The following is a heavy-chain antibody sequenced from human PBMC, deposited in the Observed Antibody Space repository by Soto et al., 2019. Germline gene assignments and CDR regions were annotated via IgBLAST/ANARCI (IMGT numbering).Heavy chain of an antibody. CDR2: IYYSGST. J-gene: IGHJ4*02. Sequence: QVQLQESGPGLMKPSQTLSLTCTVSGGSISSGDYYWSWIRQPPGKGLEWIGYIYYSGSTYYNPSLKSRVTISVDTSKNQFSLKLSSVTAADTAVYYCARERVPIASPDAYFDYWGQGTLVTVSS. CDR1: GGSISSGDYY. V-gene: IGHV4-30-4*01. CDR3: ARERVPIASPDAYFDY. D-gene: IGHD1-1*01.